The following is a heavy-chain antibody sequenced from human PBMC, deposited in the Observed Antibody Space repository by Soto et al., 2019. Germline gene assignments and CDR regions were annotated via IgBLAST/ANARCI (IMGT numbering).Heavy chain of an antibody. CDR3: ARDVGPHYGSGSYYYYGMDV. D-gene: IGHD3-10*01. V-gene: IGHV4-59*01. J-gene: IGHJ6*02. CDR2: IYYSGST. Sequence: PSETLSLTCTVSGGSISSYYWSWIRQPPGKGLEWIGYIYYSGSTNYNPSLKSRVTISVDTSKNQFSLKLSSVTAADTAVYYCARDVGPHYGSGSYYYYGMDVWGQGTTVTVSS. CDR1: GGSISSYY.